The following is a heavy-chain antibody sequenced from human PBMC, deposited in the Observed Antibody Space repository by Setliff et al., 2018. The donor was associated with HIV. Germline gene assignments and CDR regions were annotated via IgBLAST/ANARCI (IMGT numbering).Heavy chain of an antibody. D-gene: IGHD3-22*01. CDR2: INAGNGNT. CDR1: GYTFTSYA. J-gene: IGHJ3*02. V-gene: IGHV1-3*01. CDR3: ARDPRLDYYDSSGSPRDAFDI. Sequence: ASVKVSCKASGYTFTSYAMHWVRQAPGQRLEWMGWINAGNGNTNYAQKLQGRVTITRDTSASTAYMELSSLRSDDTAVYYCARDPRLDYYDSSGSPRDAFDIWGQGTMVTVSS.